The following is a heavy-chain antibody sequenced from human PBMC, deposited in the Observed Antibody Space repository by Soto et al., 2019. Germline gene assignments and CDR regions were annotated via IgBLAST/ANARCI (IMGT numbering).Heavy chain of an antibody. Sequence: SETLSLTCSVSGDSISNLDYFWAWIRQPPGQALEYIGYIYKSATTYYNPSFESRVAISVDTSKSQFSLNVTSVTAADTAVYFCARGRYCLTGRCFPNWFDSWRQGALATVSA. J-gene: IGHJ5*01. V-gene: IGHV4-30-4*01. CDR3: ARGRYCLTGRCFPNWFDS. CDR1: GDSISNLDYF. D-gene: IGHD7-27*01. CDR2: IYKSATT.